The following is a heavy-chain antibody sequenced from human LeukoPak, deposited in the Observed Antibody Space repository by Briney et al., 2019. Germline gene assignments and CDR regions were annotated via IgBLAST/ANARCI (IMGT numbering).Heavy chain of an antibody. CDR1: SGSISTYY. Sequence: PSETLSLTCTVSSGSISTYYWSWMRQSPGKGLEWIGRIYTSGSTNYNPSLKSRVTMSVDTSKNQFSLKLSSVTAADTAVYYCARERFEIVVVPAAILYWYFDLWGRGTLVTVSS. CDR2: IYTSGST. D-gene: IGHD2-2*02. CDR3: ARERFEIVVVPAAILYWYFDL. V-gene: IGHV4-4*07. J-gene: IGHJ2*01.